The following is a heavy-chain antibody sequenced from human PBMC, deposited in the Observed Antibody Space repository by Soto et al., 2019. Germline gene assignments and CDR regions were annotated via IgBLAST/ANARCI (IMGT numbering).Heavy chain of an antibody. Sequence: SETLSLTCPVSGGSISNYYWIWIRQPPGKGLEWIGYIYYSGSTNYNPSLQSRVTISVDTSKNQFSLKLSSVTAADTAVYYCARAVLPATAPFDYWGQGTLVTVSS. J-gene: IGHJ4*02. D-gene: IGHD2-2*01. CDR1: GGSISNYY. CDR3: ARAVLPATAPFDY. V-gene: IGHV4-59*01. CDR2: IYYSGST.